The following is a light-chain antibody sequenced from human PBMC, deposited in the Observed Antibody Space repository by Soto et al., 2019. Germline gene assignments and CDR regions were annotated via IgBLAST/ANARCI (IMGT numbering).Light chain of an antibody. Sequence: EIVLTQSPGTLSLSPGEGATLSCRASQSISSNLLAWYQQKRGQAPRLLIHGASNRATGIPDRFSGSGSGTDFPLTLTRLEPEDFAVYYCQQYGGSPRTFGQGTKVDIK. J-gene: IGKJ1*01. CDR1: QSISSNL. CDR2: GAS. CDR3: QQYGGSPRT. V-gene: IGKV3-20*01.